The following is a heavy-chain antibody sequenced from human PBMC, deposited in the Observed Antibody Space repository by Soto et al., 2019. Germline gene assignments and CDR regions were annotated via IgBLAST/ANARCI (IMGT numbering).Heavy chain of an antibody. V-gene: IGHV4-59*01. D-gene: IGHD6-13*01. J-gene: IGHJ6*03. CDR2: VYCSGNT. CDR3: ARKGAAASYAHYYMDV. Sequence: QVQLQESGPGLVKPSETLSLTCTVSGGSISPYYWSWIRQPPGKGLEWIGFVYCSGNTNYNPSLERRVTISVDTSRTRFALNLTSATAADTAVYYCARKGAAASYAHYYMDVWGRGTAVTVSS. CDR1: GGSISPYY.